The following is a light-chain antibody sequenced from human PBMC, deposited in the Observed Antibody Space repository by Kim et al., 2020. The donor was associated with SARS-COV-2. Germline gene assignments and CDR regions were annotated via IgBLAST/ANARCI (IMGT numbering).Light chain of an antibody. CDR3: QQYNWLPYT. J-gene: IGKJ2*01. Sequence: DIQMTQSPSTLSASVGDRVTITCRASQSISGWLAWYQQKPGKAPTLLIYDASSLESGVPSRFSGSGSGTEFTLTINSLQSDDFATYYCQQYNWLPYTFGQGTKLEIK. CDR2: DAS. CDR1: QSISGW. V-gene: IGKV1-5*01.